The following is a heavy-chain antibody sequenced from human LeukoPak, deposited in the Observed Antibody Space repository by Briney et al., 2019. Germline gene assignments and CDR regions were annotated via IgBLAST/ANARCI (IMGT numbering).Heavy chain of an antibody. J-gene: IGHJ4*02. CDR2: IYYSGST. CDR1: GGSISSYY. Sequence: PSETLSLTCTVSGGSISSYYWSWIRQPPGKGLEWIGYIYYSGSTNYNPSLKSRVTISVDTSKNQLSLELSSVTAADTAVYYCARWGSITTARFDYWGQGTLVTVSS. D-gene: IGHD3-16*01. CDR3: ARWGSITTARFDY. V-gene: IGHV4-59*01.